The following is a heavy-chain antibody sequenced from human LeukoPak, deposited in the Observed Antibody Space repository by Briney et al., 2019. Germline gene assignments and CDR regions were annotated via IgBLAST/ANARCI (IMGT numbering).Heavy chain of an antibody. CDR2: IYTSGST. J-gene: IGHJ3*02. D-gene: IGHD2-2*01. V-gene: IGHV4-4*07. CDR3: ARERGVVPAALDAFDI. Sequence: SETLSLTCTVSGGSISSYYWSWIRQPAGKGLEWIGRIYTSGSTNYDPSLKSRVTMSVDTSKNQFSLKLSSVTAADTAVYYCARERGVVPAALDAFDIWGQGTMVTVSS. CDR1: GGSISSYY.